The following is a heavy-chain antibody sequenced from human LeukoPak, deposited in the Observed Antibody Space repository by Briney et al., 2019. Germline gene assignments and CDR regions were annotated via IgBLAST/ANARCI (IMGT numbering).Heavy chain of an antibody. CDR2: IYHSGST. CDR3: ARGGGYASPIGY. J-gene: IGHJ4*02. V-gene: IGHV4-59*01. D-gene: IGHD5-12*01. CDR1: GGSISTYY. Sequence: SETLSLTCTLSGGSISTYYWSWIRQPPGKGLEWIGYIYHSGSTNYNPSLKSRVTISVNTSKNQFSLKLSSVTAADTAVYYCARGGGYASPIGYWGQGALVTVSS.